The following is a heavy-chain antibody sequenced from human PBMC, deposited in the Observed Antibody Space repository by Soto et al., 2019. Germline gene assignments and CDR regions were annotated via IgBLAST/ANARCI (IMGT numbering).Heavy chain of an antibody. CDR1: GGTFSSYA. V-gene: IGHV1-69*13. J-gene: IGHJ3*02. Sequence: VAAVKVSCKASGGTFSSYAISWVRQAPGQGLEWMGGIIPIFGTANYAQKFQGRVTITADESTSTAYMELSSLRSEDTAVYYCARNNRGLGAFDIWGQGTMVTVSS. D-gene: IGHD5-12*01. CDR2: IIPIFGTA. CDR3: ARNNRGLGAFDI.